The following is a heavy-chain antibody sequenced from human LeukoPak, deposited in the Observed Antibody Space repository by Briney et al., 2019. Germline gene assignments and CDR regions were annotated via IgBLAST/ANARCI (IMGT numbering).Heavy chain of an antibody. V-gene: IGHV1-18*01. CDR3: ARDRCSSTSCYLLAPLGSSPDAFDI. D-gene: IGHD2-2*01. J-gene: IGHJ3*02. CDR2: ISTYNGET. Sequence: ASVKVSCKASGYTFSSYDISWVRQAPGQGLEWMGWISTYNGETNYAQKYQGRVTMTTDTSTSTAYMDLRSLRSDDTAVYYCARDRCSSTSCYLLAPLGSSPDAFDIWGQGTMVTVSS. CDR1: GYTFSSYD.